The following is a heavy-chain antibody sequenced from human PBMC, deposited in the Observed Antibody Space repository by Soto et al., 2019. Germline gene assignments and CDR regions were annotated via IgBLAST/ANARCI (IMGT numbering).Heavy chain of an antibody. CDR1: GYSFTSYW. D-gene: IGHD3-22*01. Sequence: GESLKISCKGSGYSFTSYWISWVRQMPGKGLEWMGRIDPSDSYTNYSPSFQGHVTISADKSISTAYLQWSSLKASDTAMYYCATRVHNYYDSSGYYYWGQGTLVTVSS. J-gene: IGHJ4*02. CDR3: ATRVHNYYDSSGYYY. CDR2: IDPSDSYT. V-gene: IGHV5-10-1*01.